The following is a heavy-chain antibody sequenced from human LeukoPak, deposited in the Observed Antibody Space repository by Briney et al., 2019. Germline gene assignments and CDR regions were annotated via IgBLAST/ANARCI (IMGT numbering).Heavy chain of an antibody. CDR1: GFTFSSYS. V-gene: IGHV3-21*01. CDR2: IGSSSSYI. J-gene: IGHJ5*02. CDR3: ARDGGRDGYNYNWFDP. Sequence: GGSLRLSCAASGFTFSSYSMNWVRQAPGKGLEWVSSIGSSSSYIYYADSVKGRFTISRDNAKNSLYLQMNSLRAEDTAVYYCARDGGRDGYNYNWFDPWGQGTLVTVSS. D-gene: IGHD5-24*01.